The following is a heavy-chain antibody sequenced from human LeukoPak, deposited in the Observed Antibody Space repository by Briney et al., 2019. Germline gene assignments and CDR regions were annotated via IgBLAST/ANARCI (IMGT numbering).Heavy chain of an antibody. CDR1: GGSISSYY. CDR3: ARDRTYSGSYYYYYYGMDV. J-gene: IGHJ6*02. D-gene: IGHD1-26*01. V-gene: IGHV3-53*01. CDR2: IYSGGST. Sequence: ETLSLTCTVSGGSISSYYWSWVRQAPGKGLEWVSVIYSGGSTYYADSVEGRFTISRDNSKNTLYLQMNSLRAEDTAVYYCARDRTYSGSYYYYYYGMDVWGQGTTVTVSS.